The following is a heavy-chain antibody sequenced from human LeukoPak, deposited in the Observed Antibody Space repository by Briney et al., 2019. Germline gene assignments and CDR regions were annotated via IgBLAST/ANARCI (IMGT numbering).Heavy chain of an antibody. V-gene: IGHV1-2*02. Sequence: ASVQVSCHASGSPFPFYYLHWVRQAPGQGLEGMGWIKANSGGTNYAERFQGRVTMTRDTSISTVYMDLSRLRSDDTAVYHCATSGYPYNAFDIWGQGTMVTVSS. CDR2: IKANSGGT. CDR3: ATSGYPYNAFDI. D-gene: IGHD3-22*01. CDR1: GSPFPFYY. J-gene: IGHJ3*02.